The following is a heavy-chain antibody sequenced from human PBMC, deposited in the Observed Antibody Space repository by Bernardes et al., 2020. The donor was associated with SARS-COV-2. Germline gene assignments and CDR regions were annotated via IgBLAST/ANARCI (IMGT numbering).Heavy chain of an antibody. Sequence: SETLSLTCTVSGDSITRGHFYWGWIRQPTGKGLEWLGSNHHAGDTFYHPSLRSRLSFYVDVSKNQFSVSLSSVTAADTAVYYCARRGCDGDNCYSLDPWGQGMLVTVSS. CDR2: NHHAGDT. V-gene: IGHV4-39*01. J-gene: IGHJ5*02. CDR3: ARRGCDGDNCYSLDP. D-gene: IGHD2-15*01. CDR1: GDSITRGHFY.